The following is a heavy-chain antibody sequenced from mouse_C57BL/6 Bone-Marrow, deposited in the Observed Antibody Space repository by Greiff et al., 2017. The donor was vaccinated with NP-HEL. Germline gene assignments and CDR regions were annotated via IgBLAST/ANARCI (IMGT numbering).Heavy chain of an antibody. Sequence: EVQLQQSGPELVKPGASVKISCKASGYTFTDYYMNWVKQSHGKSLEWIGDINPNNGGTSYNQKFKGKATLTVDKSSSTAYMELRSLTSEDSAVYYCARGLYGSFDYWGQGTTLTVSA. V-gene: IGHV1-26*01. CDR1: GYTFTDYY. CDR3: ARGLYGSFDY. J-gene: IGHJ2*01. CDR2: INPNNGGT. D-gene: IGHD1-1*01.